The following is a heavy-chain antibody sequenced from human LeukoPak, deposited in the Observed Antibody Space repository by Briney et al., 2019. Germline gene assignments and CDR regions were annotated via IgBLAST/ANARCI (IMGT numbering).Heavy chain of an antibody. Sequence: GRSLRLSCAASGFTFTSYAMHWVRQAPGKGLEWVAVISFDERNRYYTDSVKGRFTISRDTSKNTMYLQMNSLRTEDTAVYYCARPHSDYGGIDYWGQGTLVTVSS. J-gene: IGHJ4*02. CDR2: ISFDERNR. D-gene: IGHD4-17*01. CDR1: GFTFTSYA. V-gene: IGHV3-30*04. CDR3: ARPHSDYGGIDY.